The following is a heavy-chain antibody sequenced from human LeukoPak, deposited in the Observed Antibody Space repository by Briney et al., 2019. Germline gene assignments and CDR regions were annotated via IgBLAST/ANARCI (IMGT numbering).Heavy chain of an antibody. D-gene: IGHD2-15*01. CDR1: GFTFSSYA. CDR3: ARGSEGYCSGGGCYYGMDV. Sequence: GGSLRLSCAASGFTFSSYAMNWVRQAPGKGLEWVSYISSSSSYIYYADSVKGRFTISRDNAENSLYLQMNSLRAEDTAVYYCARGSEGYCSGGGCYYGMDVWGQGTTVTVSS. J-gene: IGHJ6*01. CDR2: ISSSSSYI. V-gene: IGHV3-21*01.